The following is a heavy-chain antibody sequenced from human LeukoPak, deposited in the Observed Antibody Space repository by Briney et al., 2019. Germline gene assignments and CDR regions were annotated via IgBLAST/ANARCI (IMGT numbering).Heavy chain of an antibody. CDR3: AREPLVVPAAILKFDP. Sequence: GASVKVSCKASGYTFTSYGISWVRQAPGQGLEWMGWISAYNDNTNYAQKLQGRVTMTTDTSTSTAYMELRSLRSDDTAVYYCAREPLVVPAAILKFDPWGQGTLVTVSS. V-gene: IGHV1-18*01. CDR2: ISAYNDNT. CDR1: GYTFTSYG. D-gene: IGHD2-2*01. J-gene: IGHJ5*02.